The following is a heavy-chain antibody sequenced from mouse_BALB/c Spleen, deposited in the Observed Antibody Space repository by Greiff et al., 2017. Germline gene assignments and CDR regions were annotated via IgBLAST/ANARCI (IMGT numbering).Heavy chain of an antibody. Sequence: VKVVESGPGLVAPSQSLSITCTVSGFSLSRYSVHWVRQPPGKGLEWLGMIWGGGSTDYNSALKSRLSISKDNSKSQVFLKMNSLQTDDTAMYYCARRPHSGSSGYWYFDVWGAGTTVTVSS. V-gene: IGHV2-6-4*01. CDR1: GFSLSRYS. J-gene: IGHJ1*01. D-gene: IGHD1-1*01. CDR3: ARRPHSGSSGYWYFDV. CDR2: IWGGGST.